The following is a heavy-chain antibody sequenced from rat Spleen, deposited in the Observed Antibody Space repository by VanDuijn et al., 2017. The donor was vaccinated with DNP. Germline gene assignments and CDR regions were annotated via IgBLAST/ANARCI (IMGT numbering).Heavy chain of an antibody. CDR2: ISSGGKT. CDR3: ARWVRYFDY. J-gene: IGHJ2*01. V-gene: IGHV2-6*01. D-gene: IGHD1-1*01. CDR1: GFSLTSYH. Sequence: QVQLKESGPGLVQPSQTLSLTCTVSGFSLTSYHVSWVRQPPGKGLEWIAAISSGGKTYYNSALKSRLSISRDTSKSHVFLRMNSLQTEDTATYYCARWVRYFDYWGHGVMVTVSS.